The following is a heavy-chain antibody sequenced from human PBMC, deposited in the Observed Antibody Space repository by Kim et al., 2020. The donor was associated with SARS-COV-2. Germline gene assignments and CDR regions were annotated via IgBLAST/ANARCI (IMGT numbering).Heavy chain of an antibody. D-gene: IGHD6-19*01. CDR3: ARAVAGGLGYFDY. J-gene: IGHJ4*02. Sequence: YADSVKGRFTISRDNSKNTLYLQMNSLRAEDTAVYYCARAVAGGLGYFDYWGQGTLVTVSS. V-gene: IGHV3-53*01.